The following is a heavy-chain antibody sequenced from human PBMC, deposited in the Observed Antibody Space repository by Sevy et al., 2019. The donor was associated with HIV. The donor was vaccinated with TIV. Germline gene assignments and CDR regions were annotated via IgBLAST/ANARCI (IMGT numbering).Heavy chain of an antibody. CDR1: GGSISSYY. Sequence: SETLSLTCTVSGGSISSYYWSWIRQPPGKGLEWIGYIYYSGSTNYNPSLKSRVTISVDTSKNQFSLKLSSVTAADTAVYYCARGHSSSWFFWSDWFDPWGQGTLVTVSS. CDR3: ARGHSSSWFFWSDWFDP. CDR2: IYYSGST. V-gene: IGHV4-59*08. D-gene: IGHD6-13*01. J-gene: IGHJ5*02.